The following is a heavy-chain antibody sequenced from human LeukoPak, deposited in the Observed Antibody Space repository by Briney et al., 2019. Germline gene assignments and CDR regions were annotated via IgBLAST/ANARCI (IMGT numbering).Heavy chain of an antibody. D-gene: IGHD3-16*01. CDR2: IYYSGST. CDR3: ARSHLSYYDYVWGLGWFDP. J-gene: IGHJ5*02. Sequence: SQTLSLTCTVSGGSISSGGYYWSWIRQHPGKGLEWIGYIYYSGSTYYNPSLKSRVTIPVDTSKNQFSLKLSSVTAADTAVYYCARSHLSYYDYVWGLGWFDPWGQGTLVTVSP. V-gene: IGHV4-31*03. CDR1: GGSISSGGYY.